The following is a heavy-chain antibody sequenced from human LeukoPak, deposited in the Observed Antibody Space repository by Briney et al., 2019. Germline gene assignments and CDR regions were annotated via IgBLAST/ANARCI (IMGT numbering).Heavy chain of an antibody. CDR3: ASDRAGNYDVDY. J-gene: IGHJ4*02. CDR1: GGSISSYY. V-gene: IGHV4-59*01. D-gene: IGHD4-11*01. CDR2: IYYSGST. Sequence: SETLSLTCTVSGGSISSYYLSWIRQPPGKGLEWIGDIYYSGSTNYNPSLKSRVTISVDTSKNQFSLKLSSVTAADTAVYYFASDRAGNYDVDYWGQGTLVTVSS.